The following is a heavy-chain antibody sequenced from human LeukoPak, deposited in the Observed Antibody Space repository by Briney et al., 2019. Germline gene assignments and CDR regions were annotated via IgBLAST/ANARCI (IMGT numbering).Heavy chain of an antibody. D-gene: IGHD3-10*01. CDR1: GFTFSSYG. J-gene: IGHJ6*03. V-gene: IGHV3-33*06. Sequence: GGSLRLSCAGSGFTFSSYGMHWVRQAPGKGLEWVAVIWHDGSDKYYADSVQGRFTISRDNSKNTLSLYMNSLRVEDTAVYYCAKDGDRGTSFYYYYMDVWGKGTTVTVSS. CDR2: IWHDGSDK. CDR3: AKDGDRGTSFYYYYMDV.